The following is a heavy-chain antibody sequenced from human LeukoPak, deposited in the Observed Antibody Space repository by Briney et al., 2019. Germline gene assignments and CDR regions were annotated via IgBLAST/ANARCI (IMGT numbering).Heavy chain of an antibody. D-gene: IGHD4-17*01. CDR2: ISSSSSYI. CDR1: GFTFRSYS. Sequence: GGSLRLSCAASGFTFRSYSMNWVRQAPGRGLEWVSSISSSSSYIYYADSVKGRFTISNAKNSLYLQMNSLRAEDTAVYYCARRDTVTTSFMDVWGQGTTVTVSS. V-gene: IGHV3-21*01. J-gene: IGHJ6*02. CDR3: ARRDTVTTSFMDV.